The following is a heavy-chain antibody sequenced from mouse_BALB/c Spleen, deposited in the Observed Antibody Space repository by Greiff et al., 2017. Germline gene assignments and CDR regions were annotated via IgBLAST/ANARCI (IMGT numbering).Heavy chain of an antibody. V-gene: IGHV1-67*01. J-gene: IGHJ4*01. CDR2: ISTYYGNT. CDR1: GYTFTDYA. Sequence: QVELQQSGPELVRPGVSVKISCKGSGYTFTDYAMHWVKQSHAKSLEWIGVISTYYGNTNYNQKFKGKATMTVDKSSSTAYMELARLTSEDSAIYYCARNHYYGSSGYAMDYWGQGTSVTVSS. D-gene: IGHD1-1*01. CDR3: ARNHYYGSSGYAMDY.